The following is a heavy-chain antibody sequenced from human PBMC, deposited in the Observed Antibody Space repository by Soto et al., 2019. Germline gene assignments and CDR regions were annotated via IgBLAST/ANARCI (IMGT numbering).Heavy chain of an antibody. V-gene: IGHV1-24*01. CDR2: FDPEDGET. J-gene: IGHJ6*02. D-gene: IGHD2-2*01. Sequence: ASGKVSCKVSGYTLTELSMHWVRQAPGKGLEWMGGFDPEDGETIYAQKFQGRVTMTEDTSTDTAYMELSSLRSEDTAVYYCATAVVPAATFYYYYGMDVWGQGTTVTVSS. CDR3: ATAVVPAATFYYYYGMDV. CDR1: GYTLTELS.